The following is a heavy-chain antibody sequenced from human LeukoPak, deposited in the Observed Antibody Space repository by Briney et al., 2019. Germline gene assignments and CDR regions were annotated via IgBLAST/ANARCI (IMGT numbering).Heavy chain of an antibody. CDR1: GFTFSSYG. V-gene: IGHV3-30*18. J-gene: IGHJ4*02. D-gene: IGHD6-19*01. CDR2: ISYDGSNK. Sequence: PGGSLRLSCAASGFTFSSYGMHWVRQAPGKGLEWVAVISYDGSNKYYADSVKGRFTISRDNSKNTLYLQMNSLRAEDTAVYYCAKDPRPSGWYYWGQGTLVTVSS. CDR3: AKDPRPSGWYY.